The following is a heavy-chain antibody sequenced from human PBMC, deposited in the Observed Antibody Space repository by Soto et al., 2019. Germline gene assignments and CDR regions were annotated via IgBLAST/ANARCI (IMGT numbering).Heavy chain of an antibody. CDR3: VRDRGYPDSFDV. J-gene: IGHJ3*01. D-gene: IGHD5-18*01. Sequence: PGGSLRLSCAASGFTYSTYTMHWVRQAPGKGLEWVAVISYDGNNKFYADSVKGRFTISRDNAKNTLYLQMHSLRAEDTALYFCVRDRGYPDSFDVWGRGTMVTVS. V-gene: IGHV3-30-3*01. CDR2: ISYDGNNK. CDR1: GFTYSTYT.